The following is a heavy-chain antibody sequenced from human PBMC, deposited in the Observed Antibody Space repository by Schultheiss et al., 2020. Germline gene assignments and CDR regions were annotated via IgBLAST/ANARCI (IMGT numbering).Heavy chain of an antibody. D-gene: IGHD2-8*02. CDR1: GFTFSSYA. CDR2: ISYDGSNK. V-gene: IGHV3-30-3*01. CDR3: ARVPGAFFDY. J-gene: IGHJ4*02. Sequence: GSLSLSCAASGFTFSSYAMHWVRQAPGKGLEWVAVISYDGSNKYYADSVKGRFTISRDNAKNSLYLQMNSLRDEDTAVYYCARVPGAFFDYWGQGTLVTVSS.